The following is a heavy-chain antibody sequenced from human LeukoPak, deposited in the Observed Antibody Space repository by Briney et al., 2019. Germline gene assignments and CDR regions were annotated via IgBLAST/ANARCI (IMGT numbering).Heavy chain of an antibody. CDR3: ARDHGSYYDFWSGKDYYYYMDV. CDR1: GGSISSYY. CDR2: IYYSGST. J-gene: IGHJ6*03. V-gene: IGHV4-59*01. D-gene: IGHD3-3*01. Sequence: SETLSLTCTVSGGSISSYYWSWIRQPPGKGLEWIGYIYYSGSTNYNPSLKSRVTISVDTSKNQFSLKLSSLTAADTAVYYCARDHGSYYDFWSGKDYYYYMDVWGKGTTVTVSS.